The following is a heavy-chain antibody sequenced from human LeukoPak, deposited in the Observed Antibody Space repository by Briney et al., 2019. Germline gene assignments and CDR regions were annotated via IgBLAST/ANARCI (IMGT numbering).Heavy chain of an antibody. J-gene: IGHJ4*02. D-gene: IGHD2-15*01. Sequence: ASVKVSCKPSGYTFTDYNVYWVRQAPEQGLQWMGWVNPKTGATVYAQNFQGRVTMTRDTSIRTAYMQLSGLTSDDTAVYYCARRYCSGGSCIPDHWGQGTLVTVSS. CDR3: ARRYCSGGSCIPDH. CDR1: GYTFTDYN. CDR2: VNPKTGAT. V-gene: IGHV1-2*02.